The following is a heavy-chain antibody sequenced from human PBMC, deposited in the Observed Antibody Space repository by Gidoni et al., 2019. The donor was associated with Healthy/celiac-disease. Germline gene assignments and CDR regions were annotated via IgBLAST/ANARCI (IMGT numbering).Heavy chain of an antibody. Sequence: QVQLVQSGAEVKKPGASVKVSCKASGYTFTSYYMHWLRQAPGQGLEWMGIINPSGGSTSYAQKFQGRVTMTRDTSTSTVYMELSSLRSEDTAVYYCARDSRYRGYCSSTSCYTKRRNWFDPWGQGTLVTVSS. J-gene: IGHJ5*02. CDR1: GYTFTSYY. D-gene: IGHD2-2*02. CDR2: INPSGGST. CDR3: ARDSRYRGYCSSTSCYTKRRNWFDP. V-gene: IGHV1-46*01.